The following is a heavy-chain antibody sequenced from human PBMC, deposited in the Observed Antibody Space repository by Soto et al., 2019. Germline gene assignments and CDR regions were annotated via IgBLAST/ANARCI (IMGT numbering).Heavy chain of an antibody. CDR1: VGTFCSYG. D-gene: IGHD4-17*01. CDR2: SSPIFGTA. CDR3: ASKSYGGYYYGMDV. J-gene: IGHJ6*02. Sequence: SVKVSCKTSVGTFCSYGISGVRQAPGQGLEWMGGSSPIFGTANYAQKFQGRVTITADESTSTAYMELSRLRSEDTAVYYWASKSYGGYYYGMDVWGQGITVTVSS. V-gene: IGHV1-69*13.